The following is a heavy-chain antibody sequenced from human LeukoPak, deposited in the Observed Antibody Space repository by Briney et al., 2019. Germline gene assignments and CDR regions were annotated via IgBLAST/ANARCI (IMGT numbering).Heavy chain of an antibody. D-gene: IGHD3-10*01. CDR2: IYSGGST. CDR3: ARDFGDNYSDY. CDR1: GFTVTSNY. V-gene: IGHV3-53*01. J-gene: IGHJ4*02. Sequence: PGGALRLSCAASGFTVTSNYMSWVRQAPGKGLEWVSVIYSGGSTYYADSVKGRFIISRDNSKNTVYLQMSNLRAEDTAVYYCARDFGDNYSDYWGQGTLVTVSS.